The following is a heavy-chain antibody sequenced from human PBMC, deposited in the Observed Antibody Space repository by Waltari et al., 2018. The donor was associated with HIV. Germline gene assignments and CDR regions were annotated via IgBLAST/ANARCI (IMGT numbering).Heavy chain of an antibody. CDR3: VREPTRYGIWIFDS. V-gene: IGHV3-7*03. J-gene: IGHJ4*02. CDR2: IREDGRER. Sequence: DVQLVESGGNVVQAGGSLRLSCVASDFNLGDFHMNWVRQVPGVGLEWLAKIREDGRERGHGGSVKCRLSVSRDNGRNVLYLQMNNLNVDDTGVYRCVREPTRYGIWIFDSWGQGTPVIVSS. D-gene: IGHD2-15*01. CDR1: DFNLGDFH.